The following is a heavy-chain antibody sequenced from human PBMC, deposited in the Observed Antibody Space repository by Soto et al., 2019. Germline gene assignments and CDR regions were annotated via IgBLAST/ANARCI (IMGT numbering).Heavy chain of an antibody. CDR1: GGSISSSDW. J-gene: IGHJ3*02. V-gene: IGHV4-4*02. D-gene: IGHD3-9*01. Sequence: PSETLSLTCAVSGGSISSSDWWSWVRQPPGKGLEWIGEIYHSGITNYNPSLKSRVTISVDKSKNRFSLRLNSVTAADTAVYYCARYLGTIVTGQNDAFDIWGQGTMVTVSS. CDR2: IYHSGIT. CDR3: ARYLGTIVTGQNDAFDI.